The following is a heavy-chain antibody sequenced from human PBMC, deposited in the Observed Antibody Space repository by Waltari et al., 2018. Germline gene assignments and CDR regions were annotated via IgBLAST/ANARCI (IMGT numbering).Heavy chain of an antibody. CDR1: GFDFSTAW. CDR2: IKGDGSEK. V-gene: IGHV3-7*01. Sequence: EMQVVESGGDLVQPGGSLRLSCAASGFDFSTAWMDWVRQAPGKGLEWVANIKGDGSEKYYVDSVKGRFIISRDNTMNLLYLQMNSLRAEDTAVYYCSESLNVWGQGTTVIVSS. J-gene: IGHJ6*02. CDR3: SESLNV.